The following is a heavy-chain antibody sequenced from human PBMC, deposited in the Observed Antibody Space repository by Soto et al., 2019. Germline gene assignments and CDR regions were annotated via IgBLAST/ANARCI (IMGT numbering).Heavy chain of an antibody. D-gene: IGHD3-10*01. CDR3: ARSGGFGELLGGLIYYYGMDV. J-gene: IGHJ6*02. CDR2: ISAYNGNT. V-gene: IGHV1-18*01. CDR1: GYTFTSYG. Sequence: ASVKVSCKASGYTFTSYGISWVRQAPGQGLEWMGWISAYNGNTNYAQKLQGRVTMTTDTSTRTAYMELRSLRSDDTAVYYCARSGGFGELLGGLIYYYGMDVWGQGTTVTVSS.